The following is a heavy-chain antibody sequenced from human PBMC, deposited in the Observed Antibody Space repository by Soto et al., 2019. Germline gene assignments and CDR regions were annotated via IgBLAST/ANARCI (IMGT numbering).Heavy chain of an antibody. J-gene: IGHJ4*02. CDR2: IYHSGST. Sequence: SETLSLTCAVSGGSISSSNWWSWVRQPPGKGLDWMGEIYHSGSTNYNPSLKSRVTISVDTSKNQFSLKLSSATAADTAVYYCARPARILSGYSGLFDYWGQGTLVTVSS. V-gene: IGHV4-4*02. CDR3: ARPARILSGYSGLFDY. CDR1: GGSISSSNW. D-gene: IGHD3-9*01.